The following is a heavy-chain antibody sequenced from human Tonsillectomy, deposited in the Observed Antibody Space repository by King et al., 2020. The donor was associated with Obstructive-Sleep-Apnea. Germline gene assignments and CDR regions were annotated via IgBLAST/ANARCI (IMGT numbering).Heavy chain of an antibody. CDR2: IYYSGST. CDR1: GGSISSGGYS. V-gene: IGHV4-30-4*07. CDR3: ARERVVAATHDAFDI. Sequence: QLQESGPGLVKPSQTLSLTCAVSGGSISSGGYSWSWIRQPPGKGLEWIGYIYYSGSTYYNPSLKSRVTISVDTSKNQFSLKLSSVTAADTAVYYCARERVVAATHDAFDIWGQGTMVTVSS. D-gene: IGHD2-15*01. J-gene: IGHJ3*02.